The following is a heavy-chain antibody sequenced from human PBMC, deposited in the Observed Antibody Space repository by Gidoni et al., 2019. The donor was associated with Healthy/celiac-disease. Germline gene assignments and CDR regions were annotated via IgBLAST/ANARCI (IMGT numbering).Heavy chain of an antibody. Sequence: QVQLQESGPGLVKPSEPLSLTCTVSGGSISSYYWSWIRQPPGKGLEWIGYIYYSGSTNYNPSLKSRVTISVDTSKNQFSLKLSSVTAADTAVYYCARDLSQLRYFDEAWFDPWGQGTLVTVSS. D-gene: IGHD3-9*01. J-gene: IGHJ5*02. CDR3: ARDLSQLRYFDEAWFDP. CDR2: IYYSGST. CDR1: GGSISSYY. V-gene: IGHV4-59*01.